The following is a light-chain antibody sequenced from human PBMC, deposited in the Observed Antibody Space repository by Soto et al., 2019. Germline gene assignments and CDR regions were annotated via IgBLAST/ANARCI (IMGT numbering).Light chain of an antibody. V-gene: IGKV2-30*01. CDR1: HSLVYSDGHTY. CDR2: KVS. Sequence: VVMTQSPLSMPVTLAQPASISCRSSHSLVYSDGHTYLNWFQQRPGQSPRRLIYKVSNRDSGVPDRFSGSGSGTDFTLKINRVEAEDVGVYYCMQGTHWPWTFGQGTKVEIK. CDR3: MQGTHWPWT. J-gene: IGKJ1*01.